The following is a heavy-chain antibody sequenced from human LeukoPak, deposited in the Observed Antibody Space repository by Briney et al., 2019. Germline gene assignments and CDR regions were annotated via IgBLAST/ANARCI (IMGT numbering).Heavy chain of an antibody. CDR2: ISGSGGST. Sequence: GGSLRLSCAASGFTFSSYGMSWVRQAPGKGLEWVSAISGSGGSTYYVDSVKGRFTISRDNSKNTLYLQMNGLRAEDTAVYYCFESGSYAFDIWGQGTMVTVSS. V-gene: IGHV3-23*01. CDR1: GFTFSSYG. J-gene: IGHJ3*02. D-gene: IGHD1-26*01. CDR3: FESGSYAFDI.